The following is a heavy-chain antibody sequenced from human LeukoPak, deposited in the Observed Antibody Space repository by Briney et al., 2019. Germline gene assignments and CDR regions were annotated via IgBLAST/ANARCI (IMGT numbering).Heavy chain of an antibody. D-gene: IGHD6-13*01. Sequence: GESLKISCKGSEYRFTSYWIGWVRQLPGKGLEWMGIIYPGDSNTRYSPSFQGQVTISADKSISTAYLQWSSLKASDTAMYYCARRPPASSSWDSWGQGTPVTVSS. CDR1: EYRFTSYW. CDR3: ARRPPASSSWDS. CDR2: IYPGDSNT. J-gene: IGHJ4*02. V-gene: IGHV5-51*01.